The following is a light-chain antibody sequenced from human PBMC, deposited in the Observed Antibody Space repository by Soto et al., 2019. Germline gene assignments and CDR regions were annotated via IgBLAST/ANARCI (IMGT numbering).Light chain of an antibody. CDR2: RDS. CDR3: AAWDDSLSGHYV. CDR1: SSSIGSNY. Sequence: QSVLTQPPSASGTPGQRVTISCSESSSSIGSNYIYWYQQLPGTAPKLLIYRDSQRPSGVPDRFSGSKSGTSASLAISGLRSEDEADYYCAAWDDSLSGHYVFGTGTKLTVL. V-gene: IGLV1-47*01. J-gene: IGLJ1*01.